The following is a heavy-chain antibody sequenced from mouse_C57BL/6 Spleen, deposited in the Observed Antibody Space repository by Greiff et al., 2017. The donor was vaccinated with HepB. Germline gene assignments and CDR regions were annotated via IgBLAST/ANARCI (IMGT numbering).Heavy chain of an antibody. CDR1: GYTFTDYY. V-gene: IGHV1-26*01. J-gene: IGHJ3*01. CDR3: ARSRITTGFAY. D-gene: IGHD1-2*01. CDR2: INPNNGGT. Sequence: EVQLQQSGPELVKPGASVKISCKASGYTFTDYYMNWVKQSHGKSLEWIGDINPNNGGTSYNQKFKGKATLTVDKSSSTAYMEVRSLTSEDSAVYYCARSRITTGFAYWGQGTLVTVSA.